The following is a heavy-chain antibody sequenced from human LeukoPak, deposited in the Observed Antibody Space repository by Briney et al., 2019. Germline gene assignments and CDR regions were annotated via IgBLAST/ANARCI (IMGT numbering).Heavy chain of an antibody. D-gene: IGHD1-14*01. CDR3: AKSRNRGTVSGTFDY. J-gene: IGHJ4*02. CDR2: ISYDGINK. CDR1: GFTFSSHG. V-gene: IGHV3-30*18. Sequence: PGRPLRLSCAASGFTFSSHGMHWGRQAPGKGLEWVAVISYDGINKYYGDSVKGQFTIARDNSKNTLYLQMNSLRAEDTAVYYCAKSRNRGTVSGTFDYWGQGTVVTVSS.